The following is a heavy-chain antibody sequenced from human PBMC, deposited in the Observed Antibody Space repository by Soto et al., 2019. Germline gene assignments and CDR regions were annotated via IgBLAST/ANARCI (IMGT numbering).Heavy chain of an antibody. CDR1: GYTFTSYG. J-gene: IGHJ4*02. CDR3: ARESRYYYGSGSYITIDY. V-gene: IGHV1-18*01. Sequence: ASVKVSCKASGYTFTSYGISWVRQAPGQGLEWKGWISAYNGNTNYAQKLQGRVTMTTDTSTSTAYMELRSLRSDDTAVYYCARESRYYYGSGSYITIDYWGQGTLVTVSS. D-gene: IGHD3-10*01. CDR2: ISAYNGNT.